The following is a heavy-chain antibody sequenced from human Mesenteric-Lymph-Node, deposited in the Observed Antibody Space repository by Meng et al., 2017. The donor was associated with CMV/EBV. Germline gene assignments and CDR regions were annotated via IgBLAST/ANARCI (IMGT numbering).Heavy chain of an antibody. J-gene: IGHJ4*02. CDR1: GYMFTTYD. D-gene: IGHD3-22*01. Sequence: VSCKAAGYMFTTYDVNWVRQTTGQGLEWMGWMSPGSGNTGYAQKFQGRVIMTRDNSTSTHYMELSSLTSEDTAVYYCARGVVAGVDYWGQGTLVTVSS. CDR2: MSPGSGNT. V-gene: IGHV1-8*01. CDR3: ARGVVAGVDY.